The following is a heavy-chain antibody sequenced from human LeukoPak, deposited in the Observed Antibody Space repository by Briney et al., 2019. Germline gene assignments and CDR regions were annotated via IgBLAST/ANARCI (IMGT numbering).Heavy chain of an antibody. CDR2: ISGSSDTT. CDR1: GFTFSTYA. Sequence: GGSLRLSCAASGFTFSTYATSWVRQAPGRGLEWVSAISGSSDTTYYADSVKGRFTISRDNSKNTLYLQMNSLRAEDTAVYYCAKETDFWSGYLYWGQGTLVTVSS. V-gene: IGHV3-23*01. J-gene: IGHJ4*02. D-gene: IGHD3-3*01. CDR3: AKETDFWSGYLY.